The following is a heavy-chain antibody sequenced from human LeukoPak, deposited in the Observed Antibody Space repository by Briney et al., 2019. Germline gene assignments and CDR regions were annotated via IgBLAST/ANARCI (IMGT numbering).Heavy chain of an antibody. CDR1: GGSFSGYY. Sequence: PSETLSLTCAVYGGSFSGYYWSWIRQPPGKGLEWIGEINHSGSTNYNPSLKSRVTISVDRTENQFSLKLSSVTAADTAVYYCARGPGGIYYDRGAHYHDYWGQGTLVTVSS. CDR3: ARGPGGIYYDRGAHYHDY. D-gene: IGHD3-22*01. V-gene: IGHV4-34*01. CDR2: INHSGST. J-gene: IGHJ4*02.